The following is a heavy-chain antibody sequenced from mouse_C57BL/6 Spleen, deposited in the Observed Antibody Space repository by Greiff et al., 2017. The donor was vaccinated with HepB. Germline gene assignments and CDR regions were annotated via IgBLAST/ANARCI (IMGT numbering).Heavy chain of an antibody. D-gene: IGHD4-1*01. CDR2: IVPETGGT. V-gene: IGHV1-15*01. Sequence: QVQLQQSGAELVRPGASVTLSCKASGYTFTDYEMHWVKQTPVHGLEWIGAIVPETGGTAYNQKFKGKAILTADKSSSTAYMELRSVTSEDSAVYYCTRGALGRGMDYWGQGTSVTVSS. J-gene: IGHJ4*01. CDR3: TRGALGRGMDY. CDR1: GYTFTDYE.